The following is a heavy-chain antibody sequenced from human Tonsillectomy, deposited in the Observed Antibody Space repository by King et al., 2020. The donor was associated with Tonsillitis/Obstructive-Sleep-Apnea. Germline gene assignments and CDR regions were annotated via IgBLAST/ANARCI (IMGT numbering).Heavy chain of an antibody. CDR2: IYYSGST. Sequence: QLQEAGPGLVKPSETLSITCTVSGGSISSSSYYWGWIRQPPGKGLEWIGSIYYSGSTYYNPSLKSRVTISVDTSKNQFSLKLSSVTSADTAVYYCARLDSVSYLSREAFDYCGEGTLVTVSS. CDR3: ARLDSVSYLSREAFDY. V-gene: IGHV4-39*01. J-gene: IGHJ4*02. CDR1: GGSISSSSYY. D-gene: IGHD1-26*01.